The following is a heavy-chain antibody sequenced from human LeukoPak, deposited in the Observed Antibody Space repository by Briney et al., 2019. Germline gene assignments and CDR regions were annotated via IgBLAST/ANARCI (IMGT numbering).Heavy chain of an antibody. CDR3: AKDLSSSWYRGFDH. CDR1: GITFSSYG. D-gene: IGHD6-13*01. Sequence: GGSLRLSCAASGITFSSYGMSWVRQAPGKGLEWASTIEGSGVSTYYAESVKGRFTISRDNSKNTLYLQMSSLRAEDTAVYFCAKDLSSSWYRGFDHWGQGTLVTVSS. CDR2: IEGSGVST. J-gene: IGHJ4*02. V-gene: IGHV3-23*01.